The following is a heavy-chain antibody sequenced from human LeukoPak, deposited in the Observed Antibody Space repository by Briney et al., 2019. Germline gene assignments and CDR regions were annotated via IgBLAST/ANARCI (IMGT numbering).Heavy chain of an antibody. V-gene: IGHV4-4*07. CDR2: IYTSGST. CDR1: GGSISSYY. CDR3: ARSDTIFGVVIPFDY. Sequence: SETLSLTCTVSGGSISSYYWSWIRQPAGKGLEGIGRIYTSGSTNYNPSLKSRVTMSVDTSKNQFSLKLSSVTAADTAVYYCARSDTIFGVVIPFDYWGQGTLVTVSS. D-gene: IGHD3-3*01. J-gene: IGHJ4*02.